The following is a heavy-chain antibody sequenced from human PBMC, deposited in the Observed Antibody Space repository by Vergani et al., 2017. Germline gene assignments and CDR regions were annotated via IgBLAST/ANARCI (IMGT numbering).Heavy chain of an antibody. V-gene: IGHV4-59*01. CDR2: IYYSGST. CDR1: GGSISRYY. CDR3: ARVLSAYGSGSXYCY. J-gene: IGHJ4*02. D-gene: IGHD3-10*01. Sequence: QLQLQESGPGLVKPSETLSLTCTVSGGSISRYYWSWIRQPPGKGLEWIGYIYYSGSTNYNPSLKSRVTISVDTSKNQFSLKLSSVTAADTAVYYCARVLSAYGSGSXYCYWGQGTLVTVSS.